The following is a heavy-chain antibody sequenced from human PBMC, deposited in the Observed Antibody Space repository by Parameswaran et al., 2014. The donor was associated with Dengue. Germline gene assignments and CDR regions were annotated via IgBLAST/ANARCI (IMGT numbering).Heavy chain of an antibody. CDR2: INAGNGNT. CDR3: ARDMDIVVVPAAIEFGIDY. V-gene: IGHV1-3*01. J-gene: IGHJ4*02. D-gene: IGHD2-2*03. Sequence: WVRQAPGQRLEWMGWINAGNGNTKYSQKFQGRVTITRDTSASTAYMELSSLRSEDTAVYYCARDMDIVVVPAAIEFGIDYWGQGTLVTVSS.